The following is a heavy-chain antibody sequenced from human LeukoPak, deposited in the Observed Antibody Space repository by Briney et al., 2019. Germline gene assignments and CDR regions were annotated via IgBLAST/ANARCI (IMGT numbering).Heavy chain of an antibody. D-gene: IGHD6-13*01. Sequence: ASVKVSCKASGYTFTGYYMHWVRQAPGQGLEWMGWINTNTGNPTYAQGFTGRFVFPLDTSVGTAYLQISSLKAEDTAVYYCARSIGAAGYMDVWGKGTTVTVSS. V-gene: IGHV7-4-1*02. J-gene: IGHJ6*03. CDR2: INTNTGNP. CDR3: ARSIGAAGYMDV. CDR1: GYTFTGYY.